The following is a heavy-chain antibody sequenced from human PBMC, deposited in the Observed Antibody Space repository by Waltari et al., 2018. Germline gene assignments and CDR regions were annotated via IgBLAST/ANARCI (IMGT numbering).Heavy chain of an antibody. J-gene: IGHJ4*02. Sequence: QVQLQESGPGLVKPSETLSLTCTVSGGSISRYYWSWIRQPPGKGLEWIGYIYYSGSTNYNPSLKSRVTISVDTSKNQFSLKLSSVTAADTAVYYCARDSSGSYFDYWGQGTLVTVSS. V-gene: IGHV4-59*01. CDR2: IYYSGST. CDR1: GGSISRYY. CDR3: ARDSSGSYFDY. D-gene: IGHD6-19*01.